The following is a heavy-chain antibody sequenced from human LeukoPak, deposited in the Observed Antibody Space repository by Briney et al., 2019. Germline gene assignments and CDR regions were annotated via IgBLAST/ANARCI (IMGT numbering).Heavy chain of an antibody. V-gene: IGHV3-23*01. Sequence: PGGSLRLSCAASGFTVSSNYMNWVRQAPGKGLEWVSAISGSGGSTYYADSVKGRFTISRDNSKNTLYLQMNSLRAEDTAVYYCARDPGDYFDYWGQGTLVTVSS. CDR2: ISGSGGST. J-gene: IGHJ4*02. CDR3: ARDPGDYFDY. CDR1: GFTVSSNY.